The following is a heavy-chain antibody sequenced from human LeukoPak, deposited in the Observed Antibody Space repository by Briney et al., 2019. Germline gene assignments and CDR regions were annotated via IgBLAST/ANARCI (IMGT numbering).Heavy chain of an antibody. V-gene: IGHV1-2*06. J-gene: IGHJ5*02. Sequence: ASVKVSCKASGYTFTGYYMHWVRQAPGQGLEWMGRINPSNGGTNYAQKFQGRVTMTRDTSISTVYMELSRLTSDDTAVYYCTRGPAASHRNWFDPWGQGTLVTVSS. CDR3: TRGPAASHRNWFDP. CDR1: GYTFTGYY. CDR2: INPSNGGT. D-gene: IGHD2-15*01.